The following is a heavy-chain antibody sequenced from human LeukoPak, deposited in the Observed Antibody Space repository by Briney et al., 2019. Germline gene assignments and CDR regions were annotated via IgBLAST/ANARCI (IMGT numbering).Heavy chain of an antibody. J-gene: IGHJ4*02. CDR2: IYYSGST. Sequence: PSETLPLTCSVSGGSISSYYWSWIRQPPGKGLEWIGYIYYSGSTNYNPSLKSRVTISVDTSENQLSLKLSSVTAADTALYYCARAHTSSWYMDYWGQGTLVTVSS. CDR3: ARAHTSSWYMDY. D-gene: IGHD6-13*01. V-gene: IGHV4-59*01. CDR1: GGSISSYY.